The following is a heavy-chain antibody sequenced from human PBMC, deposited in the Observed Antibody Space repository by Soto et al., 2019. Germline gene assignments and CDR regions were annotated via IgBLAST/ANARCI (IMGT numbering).Heavy chain of an antibody. CDR1: GFTFSDHY. J-gene: IGHJ4*02. V-gene: IGHV3-72*01. CDR2: TRNKANSYTT. CDR3: ARGSTSGSYYGALDY. D-gene: IGHD1-26*01. Sequence: EVQLVESGGGLVQPGGSLRLSCAASGFTFSDHYMDWVRQAPGKGLEWVGRTRNKANSYTTEYAASVKGRFTISRDDSKNSLYMQMNSLKTEDTAVYYCARGSTSGSYYGALDYWGQGTLVTVSS.